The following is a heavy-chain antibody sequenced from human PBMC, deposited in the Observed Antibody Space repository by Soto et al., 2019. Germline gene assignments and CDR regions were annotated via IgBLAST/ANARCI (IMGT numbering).Heavy chain of an antibody. D-gene: IGHD1-7*01. CDR1: GYTLTELS. J-gene: IGHJ4*02. CDR2: FDPEDGET. CDR3: ATKAVYWNYRSTQGEFDY. V-gene: IGHV1-24*01. Sequence: ASVKVSCKVSGYTLTELSMHWVRQAPGNGLEWMGGFDPEDGETIYAQKFQGRVTMTEDTSTDTAYMELSSLRSEDTAVYYCATKAVYWNYRSTQGEFDYWGQGTLVTV.